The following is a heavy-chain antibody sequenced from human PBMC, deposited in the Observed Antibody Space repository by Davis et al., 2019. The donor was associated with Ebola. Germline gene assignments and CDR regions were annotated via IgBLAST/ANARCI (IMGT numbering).Heavy chain of an antibody. CDR3: ARDASCCSGGSCYSIWFDP. CDR2: ISSSSTI. CDR1: GFTFSDYY. Sequence: PGGSLRLSCAASGFTFSDYYMNWVRQAPGKGLEWVSFISSSSTIYYADSVKGRFTISRDNAKNSLYLQMNSLRAEDTAVHYCARDASCCSGGSCYSIWFDPWGQGTLVTVSS. J-gene: IGHJ5*02. D-gene: IGHD2-15*01. V-gene: IGHV3-69-1*02.